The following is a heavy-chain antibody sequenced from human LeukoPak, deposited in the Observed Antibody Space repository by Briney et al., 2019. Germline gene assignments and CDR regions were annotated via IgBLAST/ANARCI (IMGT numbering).Heavy chain of an antibody. CDR3: AKVCSGGSCYFVY. CDR1: GFTFSSYA. V-gene: IGHV3-23*01. D-gene: IGHD2-15*01. J-gene: IGHJ4*02. CDR2: ISGSGGGT. Sequence: PGGSLRLSCAASGFTFSSYAMSWVRQAPGKGLEWVSAISGSGGGTYYADSVKGRFTISRDNSKNTLYLQMNNLRAEDTAVYYCAKVCSGGSCYFVYWGQGTLVTVSS.